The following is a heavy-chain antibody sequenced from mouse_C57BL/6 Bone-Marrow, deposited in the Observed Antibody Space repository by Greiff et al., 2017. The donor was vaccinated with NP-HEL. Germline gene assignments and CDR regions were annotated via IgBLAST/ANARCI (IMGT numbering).Heavy chain of an antibody. CDR3: ARYYGSSYGYAMDY. V-gene: IGHV1-64*01. J-gene: IGHJ4*01. CDR2: IHPNSGST. D-gene: IGHD1-1*01. CDR1: GYTFTSYW. Sequence: QVQLQQPGAELVKPGASVKLSCKASGYTFTSYWMHWVKQRPGQGLEWIGMIHPNSGSTNYNEKFKSKATLTVDKSCSTAYMQLSSLTSEDSAIYYCARYYGSSYGYAMDYWGQGTSVTVSS.